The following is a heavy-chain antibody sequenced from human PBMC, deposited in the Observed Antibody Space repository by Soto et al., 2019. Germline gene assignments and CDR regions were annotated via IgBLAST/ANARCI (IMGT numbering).Heavy chain of an antibody. Sequence: PSETLSLTCTVSGGSLSSSSYYWGWIRQPPGKGLEWIGSIYYSGSTYYNPPLKSRVTISVDTSKNQFSLKLSSVTAADTAVYYCARRTTTLLNSYYMDVWGKGTTVTVSS. CDR2: IYYSGST. J-gene: IGHJ6*03. D-gene: IGHD1-1*01. CDR1: GGSLSSSSYY. V-gene: IGHV4-39*01. CDR3: ARRTTTLLNSYYMDV.